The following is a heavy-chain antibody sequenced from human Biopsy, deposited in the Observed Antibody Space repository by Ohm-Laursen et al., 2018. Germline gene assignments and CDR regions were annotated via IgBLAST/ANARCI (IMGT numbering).Heavy chain of an antibody. CDR1: GITFATYH. CDR2: ISPSGATT. Sequence: SSVKVSCKASGITFATYHIHWVRQAPGQGLEWMGVISPSGATTSFSQKFQGRITMTRDTSTGTVYMDLNSLGSEDTAVYYCARAGVGSDGTDSYYYGMDVWGPGTTVTVSS. D-gene: IGHD5-24*01. CDR3: ARAGVGSDGTDSYYYGMDV. J-gene: IGHJ6*02. V-gene: IGHV1-46*01.